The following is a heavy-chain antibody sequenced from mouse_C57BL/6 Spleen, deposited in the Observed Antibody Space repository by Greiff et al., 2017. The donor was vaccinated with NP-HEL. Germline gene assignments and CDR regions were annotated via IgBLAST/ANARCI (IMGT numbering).Heavy chain of an antibody. Sequence: QVQLQQSGAELAKPGASVKLSCKASGYTFTSYWMHWVNQRPGQGLEWIGYINPSSGYTKYNQKFKDKATLTADKSSSTAYMQLSSLTYEDSAVYYCSRSAPIKVWDFDYWGQGTTLTVSS. CDR3: SRSAPIKVWDFDY. CDR2: INPSSGYT. J-gene: IGHJ2*01. D-gene: IGHD1-1*01. V-gene: IGHV1-7*01. CDR1: GYTFTSYW.